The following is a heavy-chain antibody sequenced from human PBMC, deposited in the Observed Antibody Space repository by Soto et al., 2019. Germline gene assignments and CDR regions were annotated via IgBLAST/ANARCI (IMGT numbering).Heavy chain of an antibody. D-gene: IGHD6-13*01. Sequence: QVQLVESGGGVVQPGWSLRLSCAASGFTFSDYAMHWVRQAPGKGLEWVASIWFDGATKYYADSVKGRFTISRDNSKNTVYLQMNSLRAEDSALYHCGRGGFSTNWRFDYWGQGTLVAVSS. J-gene: IGHJ4*02. CDR3: GRGGFSTNWRFDY. CDR1: GFTFSDYA. V-gene: IGHV3-33*01. CDR2: IWFDGATK.